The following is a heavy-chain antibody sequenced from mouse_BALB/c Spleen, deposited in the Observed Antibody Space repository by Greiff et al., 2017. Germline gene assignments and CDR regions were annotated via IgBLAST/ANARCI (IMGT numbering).Heavy chain of an antibody. CDR1: GFTFSSYA. CDR3: ARAAYDGYLLFDD. Sequence: EVKVEESGGGLVKPGGSLKLSCAASGFTFSSYAMSWVRQTPEKRLEWVASISSGGSTYYPDSVKGRFTISRDNARNILYLQMSSLRSEDTAMYYCARAAYDGYLLFDDWGQGTTLTVSS. J-gene: IGHJ2*01. D-gene: IGHD2-3*01. V-gene: IGHV5-6-5*01. CDR2: ISSGGST.